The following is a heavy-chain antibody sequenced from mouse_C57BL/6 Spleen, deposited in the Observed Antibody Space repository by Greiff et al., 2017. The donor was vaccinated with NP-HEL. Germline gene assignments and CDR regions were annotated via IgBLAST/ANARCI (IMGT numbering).Heavy chain of an antibody. D-gene: IGHD2-3*01. CDR2: IHPNSGST. CDR3: ARERYDPLDY. CDR1: GYTFTSYW. J-gene: IGHJ2*01. V-gene: IGHV1-64*01. Sequence: QVQLQQSGAELVKPGASVKLSCKASGYTFTSYWMHWVKQRPGQGLEWIGMIHPNSGSTNYNEKFKSKATLTVDKSSSTAYMQLSSLTSEDAAVYYGARERYDPLDYWGQGTTLTVSS.